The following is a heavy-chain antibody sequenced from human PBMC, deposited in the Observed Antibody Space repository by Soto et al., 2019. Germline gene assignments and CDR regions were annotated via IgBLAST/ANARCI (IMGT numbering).Heavy chain of an antibody. CDR3: ARGSITMVRGVIIDWFDP. D-gene: IGHD3-10*01. Sequence: ASVKVSCKASGYTFTSYGISWVRQAPGQGLEWMGWISAYNGNKNYAQKLQGRGTMTTEKSTSTAYMELRSLRSDDTAVYYCARGSITMVRGVIIDWFDPWGQGTLVTVSS. CDR1: GYTFTSYG. V-gene: IGHV1-18*01. CDR2: ISAYNGNK. J-gene: IGHJ5*02.